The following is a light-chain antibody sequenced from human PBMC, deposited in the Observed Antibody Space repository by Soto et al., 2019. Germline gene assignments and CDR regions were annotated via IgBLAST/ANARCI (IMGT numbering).Light chain of an antibody. CDR3: SSYTSSSTVV. CDR2: DVS. CDR1: SSDVGGYNY. Sequence: QSALTQPASVSGSPGQSITISCTGTSSDVGGYNYVSWYQQHPGKAPKLMIYDVSNRPSGVSNRFSGSKSGNTASLTISGLQAEAEVDYYCSSYTSSSTVVFGGGTKLTVL. J-gene: IGLJ2*01. V-gene: IGLV2-14*01.